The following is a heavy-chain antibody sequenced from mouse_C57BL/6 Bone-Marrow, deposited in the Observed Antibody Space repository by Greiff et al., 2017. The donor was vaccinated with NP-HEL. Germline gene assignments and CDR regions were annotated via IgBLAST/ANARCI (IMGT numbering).Heavy chain of an antibody. J-gene: IGHJ1*03. Sequence: QVQLKDSGPGILQPSQTLSLTCSFSGFSLSTFGMGVGWIRQPSGKGLEWLAHIWWDDDKYYNPALKSRLTISKDTSKNQVFLKIANVDTADTATDYCARTPGYYYGSSYGYFDVWGTGTTVTVSS. D-gene: IGHD1-1*01. CDR2: IWWDDDK. V-gene: IGHV8-8*01. CDR1: GFSLSTFGMG. CDR3: ARTPGYYYGSSYGYFDV.